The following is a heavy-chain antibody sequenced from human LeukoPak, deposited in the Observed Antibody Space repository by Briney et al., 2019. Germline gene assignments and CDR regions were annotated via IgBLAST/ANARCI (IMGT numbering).Heavy chain of an antibody. D-gene: IGHD3-16*01. V-gene: IGHV4-4*02. CDR2: IYHSGST. J-gene: IGHJ5*02. CDR3: ARGGSSLTFNWFDP. CDR1: GGSISSSNW. Sequence: PSGTLSLTCAVSGGSISSSNWWSWVRQPPGKGLEWIGEIYHSGSTNYNPSLKSRVTISVDKSKNQFSLKLSSVTAADTAVYYCARGGSSLTFNWFDPWGQGTLVTVSS.